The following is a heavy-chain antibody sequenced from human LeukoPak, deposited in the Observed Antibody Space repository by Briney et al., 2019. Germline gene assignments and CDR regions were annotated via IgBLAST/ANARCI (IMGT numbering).Heavy chain of an antibody. D-gene: IGHD3-22*01. CDR3: ARAAAGYYDSSGYYFFDH. CDR1: GGTCSSYA. Sequence: SVKVSCKASGGTCSSYAISWVRQAPGQGLEWMGRIIPIFGTANYAQKFQGRVTITTDESTSTAYMELSSLRSEDTAVYYCARAAAGYYDSSGYYFFDHWGQGTLVTVSS. V-gene: IGHV1-69*05. CDR2: IIPIFGTA. J-gene: IGHJ4*02.